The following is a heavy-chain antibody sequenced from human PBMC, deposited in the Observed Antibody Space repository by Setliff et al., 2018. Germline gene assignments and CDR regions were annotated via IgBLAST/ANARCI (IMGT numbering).Heavy chain of an antibody. D-gene: IGHD2-15*01. V-gene: IGHV1-69*01. CDR3: ARVRDCSGGICHRGFHHYMDV. CDR2: IIPMFGTT. CDR1: GGTFSSYA. J-gene: IGHJ6*03. Sequence: GGSLRLSCKASGGTFSSYAIDWVRQAPGQGLEWMGGIIPMFGTTNYAQRFRGRVTITADESTTTAYLELSSLRSEDTAVYYCARVRDCSGGICHRGFHHYMDVWGKGTTVTVSS.